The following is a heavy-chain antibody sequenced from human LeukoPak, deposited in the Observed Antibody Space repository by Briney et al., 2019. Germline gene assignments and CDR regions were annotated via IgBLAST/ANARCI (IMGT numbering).Heavy chain of an antibody. J-gene: IGHJ4*02. CDR1: GYSFTSYW. Sequence: GESLKISCKGSGYSFTSYWIGWVRQMPGKGLEWMGILYPGDPDTRYSPSFQGQVTISADKSISTAYLQWSSLKASGTAMYYCARRATVTTSGVDYWGQGTLVTVSS. V-gene: IGHV5-51*01. CDR2: LYPGDPDT. CDR3: ARRATVTTSGVDY. D-gene: IGHD4-17*01.